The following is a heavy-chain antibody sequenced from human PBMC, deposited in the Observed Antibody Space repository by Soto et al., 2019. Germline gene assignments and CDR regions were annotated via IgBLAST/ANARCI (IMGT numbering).Heavy chain of an antibody. CDR2: INPNNGKT. CDR1: GYIFTTYD. D-gene: IGHD3-16*01. CDR3: AKDFGGLYNWFDP. Sequence: QVQLVQCGAEVKMPGASVKVSCKTSGYIFTTYDINWVRQAAGQGLEWVGRINPNNGKTDYAENLQGRLTMTRDASISTVYMELSSLTSDDTAVYYCAKDFGGLYNWFDPWGQGTLVIVSS. J-gene: IGHJ5*02. V-gene: IGHV1-8*01.